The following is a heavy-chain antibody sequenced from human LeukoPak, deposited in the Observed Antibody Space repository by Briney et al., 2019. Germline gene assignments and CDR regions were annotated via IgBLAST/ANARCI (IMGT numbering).Heavy chain of an antibody. CDR3: ARAFDDSSGYPQDI. CDR1: GGSISSYY. J-gene: IGHJ3*02. V-gene: IGHV4-59*08. CDR2: IYYSGST. D-gene: IGHD3-22*01. Sequence: SETLSLTCTVSGGSISSYYWSWIRQPPGKGLEWIGYIYYSGSTNYNPSLKSRVTISVDTSKDQFSLKLSSVTAADTAVYYCARAFDDSSGYPQDIWGQGTMVTVSS.